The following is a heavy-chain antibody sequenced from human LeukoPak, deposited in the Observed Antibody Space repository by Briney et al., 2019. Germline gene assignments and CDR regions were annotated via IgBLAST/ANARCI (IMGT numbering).Heavy chain of an antibody. D-gene: IGHD3-22*01. CDR3: AKDVDSSGYYRHRFGLMAFDI. J-gene: IGHJ3*02. V-gene: IGHV3-30*18. CDR2: IWYDGSNK. CDR1: GFTFSSYG. Sequence: PGRSLRLSCAASGFTFSSYGMHWVRQAPGKGLEWVADIWYDGSNKYYADSVKGRFTISRDNSKNTLYLQMNSLRAEDTAVYYCAKDVDSSGYYRHRFGLMAFDIWGQGTMVTVSS.